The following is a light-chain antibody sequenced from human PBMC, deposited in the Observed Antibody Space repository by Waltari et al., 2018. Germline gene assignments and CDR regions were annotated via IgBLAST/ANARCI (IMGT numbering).Light chain of an antibody. CDR2: KAS. Sequence: DIQMTQSPSTLSASVGDRVTITCRASQSISSWLAWYQQKPGKAPKLLIYKASYLESGVPSRFSGSGSGTEFTLTISSLQSDDFASYYCQQYNSYSPLTFGP. CDR3: QQYNSYSPLT. J-gene: IGKJ3*01. V-gene: IGKV1-5*03. CDR1: QSISSW.